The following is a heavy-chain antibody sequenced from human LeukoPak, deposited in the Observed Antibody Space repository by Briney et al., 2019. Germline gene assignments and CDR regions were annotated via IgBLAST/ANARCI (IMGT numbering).Heavy chain of an antibody. D-gene: IGHD3-10*01. CDR3: ARDGHYYGSGSPFYFDY. CDR2: IWYDGSNK. J-gene: IGHJ4*02. CDR1: GFTFSSYG. V-gene: IGHV3-33*01. Sequence: PGGSLRLSCAASGFTFSSYGMHWDRQAPGKGLEWVAVIWYDGSNKYYADSVKSRFTISRDNSKNTLYLQMNSLRAEDTAVYYCARDGHYYGSGSPFYFDYWGQGTLVTVSS.